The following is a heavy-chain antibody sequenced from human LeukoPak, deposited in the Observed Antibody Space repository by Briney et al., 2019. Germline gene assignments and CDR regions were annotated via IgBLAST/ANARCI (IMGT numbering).Heavy chain of an antibody. CDR1: GGSISSSSYY. D-gene: IGHD3-10*01. V-gene: IGHV4-39*07. J-gene: IGHJ4*02. CDR2: IYTRGST. CDR3: ARDPLHYFGSAPPARDF. Sequence: SETLSLTCTVSGGSISSSSYYWGWIRQPPGKGLEWIGRIYTRGSTNYNPSLKSRVTLSVDTSKNQFSLKLTSVTAADTAVYYCARDPLHYFGSAPPARDFWGQGTLVTVSS.